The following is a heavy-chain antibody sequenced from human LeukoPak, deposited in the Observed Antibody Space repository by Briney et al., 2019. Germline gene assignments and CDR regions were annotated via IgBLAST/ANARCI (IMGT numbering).Heavy chain of an antibody. CDR2: IRYDGSNK. J-gene: IGHJ3*02. CDR3: ARDYNSYGWFDAFDI. D-gene: IGHD5-18*01. Sequence: GGSLRLSCAASGFTFSSYGMHWVRQAPGKGLEWVAFIRYDGSNKYYADSVKGRFTISRDNSKNTLYLQMNSLRAEDTAVYYCARDYNSYGWFDAFDIWGQGTMVTVSS. CDR1: GFTFSSYG. V-gene: IGHV3-30*02.